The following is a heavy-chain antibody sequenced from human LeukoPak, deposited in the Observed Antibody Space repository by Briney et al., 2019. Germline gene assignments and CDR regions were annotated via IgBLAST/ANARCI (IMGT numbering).Heavy chain of an antibody. CDR2: IYPGDSDT. CDR1: GYSFTSYW. Sequence: GESLQISCQGSGYSFTSYWIGWVRQMPGKGLEWMGIIYPGDSDTRYSPSFQGQVTISADKSISTAYLQWSSLKASDTAMYYCARLLGYCSSTSCYSYYYGMDVWGQGTTVTVSS. D-gene: IGHD2-2*02. V-gene: IGHV5-51*01. CDR3: ARLLGYCSSTSCYSYYYGMDV. J-gene: IGHJ6*02.